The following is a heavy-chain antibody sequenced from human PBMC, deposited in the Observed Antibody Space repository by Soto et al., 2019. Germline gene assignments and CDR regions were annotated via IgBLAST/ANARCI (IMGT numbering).Heavy chain of an antibody. D-gene: IGHD5-12*01. CDR2: IETTGKTI. CDR1: GFTFSRYS. J-gene: IGHJ4*02. CDR3: ARGGVATIFGDS. Sequence: GGSLRLSCAASGFTFSRYSMNWVRQAPGKGLEWLSYIETTGKTIYYADSVKGRFIISRDNAKNSLYLQMNSLRDDDTAVYYCARGGVATIFGDSWGQGTLVTVSS. V-gene: IGHV3-48*02.